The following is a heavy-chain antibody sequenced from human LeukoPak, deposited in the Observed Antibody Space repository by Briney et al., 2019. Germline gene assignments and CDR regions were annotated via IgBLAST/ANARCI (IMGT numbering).Heavy chain of an antibody. CDR3: ASGFYTIFGVVIYYYYGMDV. J-gene: IGHJ6*02. CDR1: GGTFSSYA. D-gene: IGHD3-3*01. Sequence: ASVKVSCKASGGTFSSYAISWERQAPGQGLEWMGRISAYNGNTNYAQKLQGRVTMTTDTSTSTAYMELSSLRSEDTAVYYCASGFYTIFGVVIYYYYGMDVWGQGTTVTVSS. V-gene: IGHV1-18*01. CDR2: ISAYNGNT.